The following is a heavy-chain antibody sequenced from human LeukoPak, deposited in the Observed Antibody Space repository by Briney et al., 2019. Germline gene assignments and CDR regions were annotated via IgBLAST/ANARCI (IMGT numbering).Heavy chain of an antibody. D-gene: IGHD3-10*01. CDR1: GGSISNSGYS. Sequence: SQTLSLTCTVSGGSISNSGYSWSWLRQPPGKGLEWIGFIYHSGKAYYTPSLESRATISVDTSSNQFSLRLTSVTAADTAVYYCARAFGSASYNGYWGQGTLVTVSS. V-gene: IGHV4-30-2*01. CDR3: ARAFGSASYNGY. CDR2: IYHSGKA. J-gene: IGHJ4*02.